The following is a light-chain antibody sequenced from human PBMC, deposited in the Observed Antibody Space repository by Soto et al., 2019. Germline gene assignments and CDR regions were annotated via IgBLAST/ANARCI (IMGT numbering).Light chain of an antibody. V-gene: IGLV2-14*01. Sequence: LTQPASVSGSPGQSITISCTGTSSDVGGYNYVSWYQQHPGKAPKFMIYEVSNRPSGVSSRFSGSKSGNTASLTISGLQAEDEADYYCSSYTGSNIVFGGGTQLTVL. J-gene: IGLJ3*02. CDR2: EVS. CDR3: SSYTGSNIV. CDR1: SSDVGGYNY.